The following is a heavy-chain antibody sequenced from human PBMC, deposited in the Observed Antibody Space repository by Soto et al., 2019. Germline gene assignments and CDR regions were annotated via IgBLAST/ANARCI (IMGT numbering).Heavy chain of an antibody. J-gene: IGHJ5*02. CDR1: GGTFSSYA. D-gene: IGHD3-22*01. CDR2: IIPIFGTA. CDR3: ARLSRPNYYDTSGFFKDNWFDP. V-gene: IGHV1-69*13. Sequence: SVKVSCKASGGTFSSYAISWVRQAPGQGLEWMGGIIPIFGTANYAQKFQGRVTITADESTSTAYMELSSLRSEDTAVYYCARLSRPNYYDTSGFFKDNWFDPWGQGTLVTVS.